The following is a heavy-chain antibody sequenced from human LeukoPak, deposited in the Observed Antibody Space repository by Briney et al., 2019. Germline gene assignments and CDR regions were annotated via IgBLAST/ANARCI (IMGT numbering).Heavy chain of an antibody. CDR2: IIPMFGTA. D-gene: IGHD2-8*02. Sequence: ASVKVSCKASGGSFSSYAISWVRQAPGQGLEWMGGIIPMFGTANYAQRFQGRVTMTTDTSTSTAYMELRSLRSDDTAMYYCSREGEGEDGTGHHNWYFDLWGRGTLVTVSS. J-gene: IGHJ2*01. CDR1: GGSFSSYA. CDR3: SREGEGEDGTGHHNWYFDL. V-gene: IGHV1-69*05.